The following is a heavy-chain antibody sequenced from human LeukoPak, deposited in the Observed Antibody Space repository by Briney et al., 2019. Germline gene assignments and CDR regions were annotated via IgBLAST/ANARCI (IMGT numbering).Heavy chain of an antibody. D-gene: IGHD3-22*01. J-gene: IGHJ4*02. CDR2: INTDGSRT. Sequence: GGSLRLSCAASGFAFSSYWMYWVRQAPGKGLVWVSDINTDGSRTRYADSVKGRFTISRDNAQNTLSLLMNSLRADDSGVYYCAKDPYYDSSGDDYWGQGTLVTVSS. CDR3: AKDPYYDSSGDDY. CDR1: GFAFSSYW. V-gene: IGHV3-74*01.